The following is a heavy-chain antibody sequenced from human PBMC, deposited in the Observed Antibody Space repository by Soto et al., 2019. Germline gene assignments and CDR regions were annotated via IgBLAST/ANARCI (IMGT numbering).Heavy chain of an antibody. Sequence: TVGSPRLACSASRLPFSSYAISWVRPAPGKGLEWVSAISGSGGSTYYADSVKGRFTISRDNSKNTLYLQMNSLRAEDTAVYYCAKSPGVVIILGWFDPWGQGNLVTVSS. D-gene: IGHD3-3*01. J-gene: IGHJ5*02. CDR1: RLPFSSYA. CDR3: AKSPGVVIILGWFDP. CDR2: ISGSGGST. V-gene: IGHV3-23*01.